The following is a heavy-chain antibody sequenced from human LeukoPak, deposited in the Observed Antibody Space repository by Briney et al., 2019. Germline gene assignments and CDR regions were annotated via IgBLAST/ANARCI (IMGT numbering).Heavy chain of an antibody. J-gene: IGHJ4*02. CDR3: ARDPSMTAVSAYSFDF. V-gene: IGHV3-7*01. D-gene: IGHD2-21*01. CDR2: IKQDGSET. CDR1: GFTLSSYW. Sequence: GGSLRLSCAASGFTLSSYWMSWVRQAPGKGLEWVASIKQDGSETYHVDSVKGRFIISRDNAQNLLFLQMNSLRVEDTAVYYCARDPSMTAVSAYSFDFWGQGTLVTVSS.